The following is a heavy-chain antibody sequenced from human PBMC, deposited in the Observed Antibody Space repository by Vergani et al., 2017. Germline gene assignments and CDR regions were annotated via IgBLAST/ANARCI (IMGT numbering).Heavy chain of an antibody. D-gene: IGHD2-2*01. CDR1: GFTFDDYA. Sequence: EVQLVESGGGLVQPGRSLRLSCAASGFTFDDYAMHWVRQAPGKGLEWVSGISGSGGSTYYADSVKGRFTISRDNSKNTLYLQMNSLRAEDTAVYYCAKDRTSCYFYWGQGTLVTVSS. V-gene: IGHV3-23*04. CDR3: AKDRTSCYFY. J-gene: IGHJ4*02. CDR2: ISGSGGST.